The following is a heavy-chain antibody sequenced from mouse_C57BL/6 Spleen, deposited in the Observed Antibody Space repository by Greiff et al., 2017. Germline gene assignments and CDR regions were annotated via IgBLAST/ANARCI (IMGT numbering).Heavy chain of an antibody. J-gene: IGHJ2*01. D-gene: IGHD3-3*01. CDR1: GYTFTDYY. V-gene: IGHV1-26*01. Sequence: EVQLQQSGPELVKPGASVKISCKASGYTFTDYYMNWVKQSHGKSLEWIGDINPNNGGTSYNQKFKGKATLTVDKSSSTAYMELRSLTSEDSAVYYCARTGREDYWGQGTTLTVSS. CDR3: ARTGREDY. CDR2: INPNNGGT.